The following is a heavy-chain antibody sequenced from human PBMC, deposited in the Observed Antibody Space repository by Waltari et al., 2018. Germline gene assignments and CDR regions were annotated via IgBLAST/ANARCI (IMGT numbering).Heavy chain of an antibody. CDR2: IKQDGSAK. J-gene: IGHJ3*02. CDR1: GFTFSSYW. CDR3: ARPFRSGWYDGSFDI. V-gene: IGHV3-7*04. D-gene: IGHD6-19*01. Sequence: EVQLVESGGGLVQPGGSLRLSCAASGFTFSSYWMTWVRQAPGKGLEWVANIKQDGSAKSYVDSVKGRFVISRDNAENSLSLQMNSLKAEDTAVYYCARPFRSGWYDGSFDIWGQGTMVTVFS.